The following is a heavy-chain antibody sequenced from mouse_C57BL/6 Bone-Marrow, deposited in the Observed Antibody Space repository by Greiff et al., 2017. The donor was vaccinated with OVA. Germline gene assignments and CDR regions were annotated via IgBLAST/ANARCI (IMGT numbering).Heavy chain of an antibody. CDR2: IYPGGGYT. Sequence: QVHVKQSGAELVRPGTSVKMSCKASGYTFTNYWIGWAKQRPGHGLEWIGDIYPGGGYTNYNEKFKGKATLTADKSSSTAYMQFSSLTSEDSAIYYCARYYYGLYFDYWGQGTTLTVSS. D-gene: IGHD1-1*01. CDR1: GYTFTNYW. CDR3: ARYYYGLYFDY. V-gene: IGHV1-63*01. J-gene: IGHJ2*01.